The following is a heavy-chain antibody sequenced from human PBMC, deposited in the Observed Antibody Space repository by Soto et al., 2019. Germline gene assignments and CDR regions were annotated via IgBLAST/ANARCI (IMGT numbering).Heavy chain of an antibody. CDR1: GYTFTSYG. Sequence: QVQLVQSGAEVKKPGASVKVSCKASGYTFTSYGISWVRQAPGHGLAWMGWLSASNGNSNFAQKLQGRVTMTTDTSTSTEYMELRSLRSDDTAVYYCARDSGALGYCSGGRCYADYWGQGTLVTVSS. CDR3: ARDSGALGYCSGGRCYADY. V-gene: IGHV1-18*04. CDR2: LSASNGNS. J-gene: IGHJ4*02. D-gene: IGHD2-15*01.